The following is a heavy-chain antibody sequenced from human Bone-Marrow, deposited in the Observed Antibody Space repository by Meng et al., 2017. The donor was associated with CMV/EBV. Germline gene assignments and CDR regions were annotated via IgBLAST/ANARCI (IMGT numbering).Heavy chain of an antibody. Sequence: QVQLVQSGAEVKKPGASVKVSFKASGYTFTSYGISWVRQAPGQGLEWMGWISAYNGNTNYAQKLQGRVTMATDTSTSTAYMELRSLRSDDTAVYYCARGRLRFLEWSPPYYFDYWGQGTLVTVSS. J-gene: IGHJ4*02. CDR3: ARGRLRFLEWSPPYYFDY. CDR2: ISAYNGNT. CDR1: GYTFTSYG. D-gene: IGHD3-3*01. V-gene: IGHV1-18*01.